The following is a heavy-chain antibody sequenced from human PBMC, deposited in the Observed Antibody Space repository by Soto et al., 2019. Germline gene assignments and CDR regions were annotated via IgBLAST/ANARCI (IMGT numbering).Heavy chain of an antibody. J-gene: IGHJ2*01. Sequence: PGGSLRLSCAASGFTFSTYDMSWVRQAPGKGLEWVSAISGNGGSTYADSVKGRFTISRDNSKNTLYLQMNSLRADDTAVYYCAKVGPAHWSFDFWGRGTLVTVSS. CDR1: GFTFSTYD. CDR3: AKVGPAHWSFDF. V-gene: IGHV3-23*01. CDR2: ISGNGGST.